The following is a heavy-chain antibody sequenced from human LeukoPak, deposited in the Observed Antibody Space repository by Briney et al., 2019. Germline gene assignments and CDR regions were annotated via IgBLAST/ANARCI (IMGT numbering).Heavy chain of an antibody. CDR3: ARAPRPGFWSGYCEY. V-gene: IGHV3-7*01. Sequence: GGSLRLSCAASGFTFSSYWMSWVRQAPGKGLEWVANIKQDGSVEYYVDSVKGRFTISRDNAKNSLYLQMNSLRGEDTAVYYCARAPRPGFWSGYCEYWGQGTLVTVPS. CDR1: GFTFSSYW. D-gene: IGHD3-3*01. J-gene: IGHJ4*02. CDR2: IKQDGSVE.